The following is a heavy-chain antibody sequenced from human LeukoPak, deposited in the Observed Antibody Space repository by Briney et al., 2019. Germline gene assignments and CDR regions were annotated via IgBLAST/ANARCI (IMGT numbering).Heavy chain of an antibody. D-gene: IGHD3-3*01. CDR3: AGTYCDFWSGYSRGYYFDY. CDR2: IYYSGST. J-gene: IGHJ4*02. Sequence: PSETLSLTCTVSGGSISSYYWSWIRQPPGKGLEWIGYIYYSGSTNYNPSLKSRVTISVDTSKNQFSLKLSSVTAADTAVYYCAGTYCDFWSGYSRGYYFDYWGQGTLVTVSS. V-gene: IGHV4-59*01. CDR1: GGSISSYY.